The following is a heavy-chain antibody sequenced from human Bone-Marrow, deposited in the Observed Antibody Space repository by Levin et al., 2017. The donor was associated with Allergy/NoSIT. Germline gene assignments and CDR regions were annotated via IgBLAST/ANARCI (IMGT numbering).Heavy chain of an antibody. J-gene: IGHJ4*01. CDR1: GLTFNDYY. CDR3: ARDGESTFPFDF. Sequence: KAGGSLRLSCVVSGLTFNDYYMSWIRQAPGKGLEWVSRISSTSSYTDYADSVKGRFTISRDDAKNSLYLQMDSLKVEDTAIYYCARDGESTFPFDFWGHGTLVIVSS. V-gene: IGHV3-11*05. D-gene: IGHD4-17*01. CDR2: ISSTSSYT.